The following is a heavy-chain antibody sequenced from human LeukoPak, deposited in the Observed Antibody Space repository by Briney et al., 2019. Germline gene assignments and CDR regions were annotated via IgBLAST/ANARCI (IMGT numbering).Heavy chain of an antibody. CDR3: ARETNDCSTVNCKTRVLDY. Sequence: SETPSLTCTLSRGSINKYYWTWIRQPPGKGLEWIGYVHYDGSTIYNPSLKSRVAISVDTSKNEFSMKLRSVTTADTAVYYCARETNDCSTVNCKTRVLDYWGPGTFVVVSS. CDR2: VHYDGST. CDR1: RGSINKYY. J-gene: IGHJ4*02. D-gene: IGHD2-2*01. V-gene: IGHV4-59*13.